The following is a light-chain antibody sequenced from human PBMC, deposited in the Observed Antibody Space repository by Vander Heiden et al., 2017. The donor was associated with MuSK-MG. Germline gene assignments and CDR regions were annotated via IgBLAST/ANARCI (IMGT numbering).Light chain of an antibody. J-gene: IGKJ1*01. CDR3: HQYNTWPRT. Sequence: EIVMTQSPATLSVSPGEGATLSCRARQSLSSNLAWYQQKPGRSPRLLIYGASTRATAIPARFTGSGSGTEFTLTISSLQSEDFAVYYCHQYNTWPRTFGQGTKVEIK. CDR1: QSLSSN. CDR2: GAS. V-gene: IGKV3-15*01.